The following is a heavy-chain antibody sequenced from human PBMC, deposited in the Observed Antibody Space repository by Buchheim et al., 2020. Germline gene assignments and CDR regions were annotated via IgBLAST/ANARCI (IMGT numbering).Heavy chain of an antibody. Sequence: QVQLQQWGAGLLKPSETLSLTCAVSGGSISSSNWWSWVRQPPGKGLEWIGEIYHSGSTYYNPSLKSRVTISVDTSKNQFSLKLSSVTAADTAVYYCARHVIRSTHQPFDYWGQGTL. CDR3: ARHVIRSTHQPFDY. CDR2: IYHSGST. V-gene: IGHV4-4*02. J-gene: IGHJ4*02. D-gene: IGHD3-16*02. CDR1: GGSISSSNW.